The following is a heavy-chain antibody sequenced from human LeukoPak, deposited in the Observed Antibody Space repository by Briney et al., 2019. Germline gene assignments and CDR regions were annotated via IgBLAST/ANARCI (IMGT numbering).Heavy chain of an antibody. V-gene: IGHV3-23*01. D-gene: IGHD6-25*01. CDR2: VTGSGGGT. J-gene: IGHJ5*02. CDR1: GFIFSNYA. Sequence: GGSPRLSCAASGFIFSNYAMMWVRQAPGKGLEWVSSVTGSGGGTLYADSVKGRFTISRDNSQNTLYLQMNSLGAEDTAVYYCAKGAASALVDWFDPWGQGTLVTVSS. CDR3: AKGAASALVDWFDP.